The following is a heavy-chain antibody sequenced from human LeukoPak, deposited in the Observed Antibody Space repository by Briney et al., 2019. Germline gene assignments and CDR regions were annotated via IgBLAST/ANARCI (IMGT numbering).Heavy chain of an antibody. D-gene: IGHD3-22*01. CDR2: ISYDGSDK. J-gene: IGHJ5*02. CDR3: AKDDYYDSSGDPNWFDP. Sequence: PGRSLRLSCAASGFTFSSYGMHWVRQAPGKGLEWVAVISYDGSDKYYADSVKGRFTISRDNSKNTLYLQMNSLRAEDTAAYFCAKDDYYDSSGDPNWFDPWGQGTLVTVSS. V-gene: IGHV3-30*18. CDR1: GFTFSSYG.